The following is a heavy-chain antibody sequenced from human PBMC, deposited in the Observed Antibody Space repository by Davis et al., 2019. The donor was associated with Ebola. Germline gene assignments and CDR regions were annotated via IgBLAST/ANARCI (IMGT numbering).Heavy chain of an antibody. V-gene: IGHV4-34*01. CDR1: GGSFSGYY. CDR3: ARGGVRILWGIMGY. CDR2: IYYSGST. Sequence: MPSETLSLTCAVYGGSFSGYYWSWIRQPPGKGLEWIGSIYYSGSTYYNPSLKSRVTISVDTSKNQFSLKLSSVTAADTAVYYCARGGVRILWGIMGYWGQGTLVTVSS. J-gene: IGHJ4*02. D-gene: IGHD2-21*01.